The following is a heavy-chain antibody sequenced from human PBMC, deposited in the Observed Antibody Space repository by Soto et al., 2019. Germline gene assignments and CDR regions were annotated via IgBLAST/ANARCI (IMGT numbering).Heavy chain of an antibody. D-gene: IGHD1-26*01. Sequence: GGSLRLSCAASGFTFSIYWMSWVRQAQGKGLEWVATIKQDGSEKYYVDSVKGRLTISRDNAKNSLYQQMNSLRAEDTAVYYCARGIVGAPDAFDIWGQGTMVTVSS. J-gene: IGHJ3*02. CDR2: IKQDGSEK. CDR3: ARGIVGAPDAFDI. CDR1: GFTFSIYW. V-gene: IGHV3-7*01.